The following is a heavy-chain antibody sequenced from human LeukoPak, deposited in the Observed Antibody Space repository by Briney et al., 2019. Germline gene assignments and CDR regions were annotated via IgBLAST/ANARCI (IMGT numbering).Heavy chain of an antibody. CDR2: ISSSGSTI. V-gene: IGHV3-11*01. CDR1: GFTFSDYD. J-gene: IGHJ6*02. CDR3: ASDRYYYGMDV. Sequence: GGSLRLSCAASGFTFSDYDMSWIRQAPGKGLEWVSYISSSGSTIYYADSVKGRFTISRDNAKNSLYMQMNSLRAEDTAVYYCASDRYYYGMDVWGQGTTVTVSS.